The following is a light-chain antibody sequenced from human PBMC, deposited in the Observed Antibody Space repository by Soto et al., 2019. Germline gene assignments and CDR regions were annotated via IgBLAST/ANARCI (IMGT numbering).Light chain of an antibody. Sequence: QSVLTQPPSVSGAPGQRVTISCTGSSSNIGAGYPVHWYQQLPGTAPKLLVAGNRPSGVPDRFSVSKSGTSASLAITGLQDEDEADYYCQSYDGSLSGPVVFGGGTKLTVL. V-gene: IGLV1-40*01. J-gene: IGLJ2*01. CDR1: SSNIGAGYP. CDR3: QSYDGSLSGPVV. CDR2: G.